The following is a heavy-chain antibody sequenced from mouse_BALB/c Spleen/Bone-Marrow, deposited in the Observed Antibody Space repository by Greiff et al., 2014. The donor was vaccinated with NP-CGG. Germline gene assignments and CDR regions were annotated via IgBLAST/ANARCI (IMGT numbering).Heavy chain of an antibody. D-gene: IGHD1-1*01. V-gene: IGHV1-37*01. CDR1: GYSFTGYF. CDR2: INPYNGDT. Sequence: EVQLQQSGPELVKPGASVKISCKASGYSFTGYFMNWVEQSHGKSLEWIGRINPYNGDTFYNQKFKGKATLTVDKSSSTAHMELLSPTSEDSAVYYCGRGYYYGSSYFDYWGQGTTLTVSS. J-gene: IGHJ2*01. CDR3: GRGYYYGSSYFDY.